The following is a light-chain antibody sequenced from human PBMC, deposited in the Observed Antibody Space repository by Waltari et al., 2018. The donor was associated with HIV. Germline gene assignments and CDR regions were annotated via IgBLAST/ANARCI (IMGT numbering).Light chain of an antibody. CDR2: EDS. V-gene: IGLV3-21*02. CDR3: QGWDSGSDHPGV. Sequence: SYVLTQPPSVSVAPGQTARITCGGDNIGNKSVHWYQQKPGQAPVLVGFEDSDQPSGFPGRYAGSKSGNAATLTVSRVEAGDEADYDCQGWDSGSDHPGVFGTGTKVTVL. CDR1: NIGNKS. J-gene: IGLJ1*01.